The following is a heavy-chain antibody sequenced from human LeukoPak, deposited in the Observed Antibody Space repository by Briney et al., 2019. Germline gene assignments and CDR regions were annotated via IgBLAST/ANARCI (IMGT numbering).Heavy chain of an antibody. D-gene: IGHD4-11*01. CDR1: GFTFSSYS. Sequence: GGSLRLSCAASGFTFSSYSMNWVRQAPGKGLEWVSSISSSSSYIYYADSVKGRFTISRDNAKNSLYLQMNSLRAEDTAVYYCARDFNDYSKDDAFDIWGQGTMVTVSS. J-gene: IGHJ3*02. CDR2: ISSSSSYI. CDR3: ARDFNDYSKDDAFDI. V-gene: IGHV3-21*01.